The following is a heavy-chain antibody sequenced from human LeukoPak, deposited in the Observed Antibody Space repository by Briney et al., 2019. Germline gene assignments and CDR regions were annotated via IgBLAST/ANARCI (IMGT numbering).Heavy chain of an antibody. CDR1: GYTFTSYG. CDR3: ARGGRITMVRSYYYMDV. J-gene: IGHJ6*03. CDR2: ISAYNGNT. D-gene: IGHD3-10*01. V-gene: IGHV1-18*01. Sequence: ASVKVSCKASGYTFTSYGISWVRQAPGQGLEWMGWISAYNGNTNYAQKLQGRVTMTTDTSTSTAYMELRSLRSDDTAVYYCARGGRITMVRSYYYMDVWGKGTTVTISS.